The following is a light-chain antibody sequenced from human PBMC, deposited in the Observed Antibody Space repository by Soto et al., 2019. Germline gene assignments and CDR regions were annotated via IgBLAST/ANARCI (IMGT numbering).Light chain of an antibody. J-gene: IGLJ1*01. Sequence: QAVVTQEPSLTVSPGGTVTLTCGSSTGAVTNGHYPYWFQQKPGQAPRTLIDDTTNRHSWTPARFSGSLLGGKAALTLSGAQPEDEAEYYCLLSYNGPYVFGTGTKVTV. CDR2: DTT. CDR1: TGAVTNGHY. CDR3: LLSYNGPYV. V-gene: IGLV7-46*01.